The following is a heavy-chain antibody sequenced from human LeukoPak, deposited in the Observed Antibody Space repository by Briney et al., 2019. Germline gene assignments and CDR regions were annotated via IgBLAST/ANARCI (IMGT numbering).Heavy chain of an antibody. J-gene: IGHJ4*02. V-gene: IGHV3-11*01. D-gene: IGHD3-3*01. CDR2: ISSGSTI. CDR1: GFTFSDYY. CDR3: ARGRITIFGVVTY. Sequence: PGGSLRLSCAASGFTFSDYYMSWLRQAPGKGLEWVSYISSGSTIYYADSVKGRFTISRDNAKNSLYLQMNSLRAEDTAVYYCARGRITIFGVVTYWGQGTLVTVSS.